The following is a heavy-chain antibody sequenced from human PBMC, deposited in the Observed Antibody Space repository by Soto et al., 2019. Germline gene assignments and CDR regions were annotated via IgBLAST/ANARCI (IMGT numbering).Heavy chain of an antibody. D-gene: IGHD3-22*01. V-gene: IGHV1-58*01. J-gene: IGHJ4*02. CDR2: IVVGSGNT. CDR3: AADLYYYDSSAYYGGDY. Sequence: SVKVSCKASGFTFTSSAVQWVRQARGQRLEWIGWIVVGSGNTNYAQKFQERVTITRDMSTSTAYMELSSLRSEDTAVYYCAADLYYYDSSAYYGGDYWGQGTLVTVSS. CDR1: GFTFTSSA.